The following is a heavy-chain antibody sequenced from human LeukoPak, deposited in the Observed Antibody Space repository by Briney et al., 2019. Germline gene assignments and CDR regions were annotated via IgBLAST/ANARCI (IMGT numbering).Heavy chain of an antibody. D-gene: IGHD2-2*01. V-gene: IGHV1-2*02. CDR1: GFTFTGYY. CDR2: INPNSGGT. CDR3: ARDRCSSTSCYQNY. Sequence: ASVKVSCKASGFTFTGYYMHWVRQAPGQGLEWMGWINPNSGGTNYAQKFQGRVTMTRDTSITTAYMELTSLRSDDTAVYYCARDRCSSTSCYQNYWGQGTLVTVSS. J-gene: IGHJ4*02.